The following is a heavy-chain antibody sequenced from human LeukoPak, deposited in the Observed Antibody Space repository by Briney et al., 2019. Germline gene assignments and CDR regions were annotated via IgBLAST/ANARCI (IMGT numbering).Heavy chain of an antibody. CDR2: ISGRANAR. V-gene: IGHV3-23*01. Sequence: GGSLRLSCAASGFTVNRTYMSWVRQAPGKGLEWVSVISGRANARYYADSVKGRFTISRDNSRNTLYLQMNTLRAEDTAVYYCAPHPGAAADYWGQGTLVTVSS. D-gene: IGHD2-15*01. CDR1: GFTVNRTY. CDR3: APHPGAAADY. J-gene: IGHJ4*02.